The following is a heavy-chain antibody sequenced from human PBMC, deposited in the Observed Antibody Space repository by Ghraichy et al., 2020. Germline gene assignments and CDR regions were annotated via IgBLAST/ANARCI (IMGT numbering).Heavy chain of an antibody. CDR2: VSTSSSYI. Sequence: LPCAASGFTFSSYNMNWVRQAPGKGLEWVSSVSTSSSYIYYADSVKGRFTISRDNAKNSLHLQMNSLRAEDTAVYYCARGGDTFDIWGQGTMVTVSS. CDR3: ARGGDTFDI. CDR1: GFTFSSYN. J-gene: IGHJ3*02. V-gene: IGHV3-21*01.